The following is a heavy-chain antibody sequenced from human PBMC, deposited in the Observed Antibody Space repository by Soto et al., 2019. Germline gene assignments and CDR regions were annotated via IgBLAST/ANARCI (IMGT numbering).Heavy chain of an antibody. J-gene: IGHJ4*02. CDR3: AREALGAISAGGFDY. Sequence: ASVKVSCKASGYTFTSYAMHWVRQAPGQRLGWMGWINAGNGNTKYSQKFQGRVTITRDTSASTAYMELSSPRSEDTAVYYCAREALGAISAGGFDYWGQGALVTVSS. CDR1: GYTFTSYA. V-gene: IGHV1-3*01. D-gene: IGHD3-10*01. CDR2: INAGNGNT.